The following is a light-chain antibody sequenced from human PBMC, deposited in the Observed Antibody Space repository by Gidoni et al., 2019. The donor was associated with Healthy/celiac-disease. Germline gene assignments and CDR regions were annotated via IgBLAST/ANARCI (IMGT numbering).Light chain of an antibody. CDR1: QSVSSSY. V-gene: IGKV3-20*01. CDR3: QQYGSSPLT. Sequence: EIVLTQSPGTLSLSPGESATLSCTASQSVSSSYLDWYQQKPGQPPRLLIYGASSRATGIPDRFSGSGSGTDFTLTISRLELEDFAVYYCQQYGSSPLTFGPGTKVDIK. J-gene: IGKJ3*01. CDR2: GAS.